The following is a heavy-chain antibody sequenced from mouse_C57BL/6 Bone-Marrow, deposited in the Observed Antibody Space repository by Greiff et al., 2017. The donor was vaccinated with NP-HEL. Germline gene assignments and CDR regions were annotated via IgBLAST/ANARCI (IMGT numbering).Heavy chain of an antibody. J-gene: IGHJ4*01. CDR2: ITPSNGGT. CDR3: AVRGANTRFYAIDD. CDR1: GYTFPSYW. Sequence: QVQLQQPGTELVKPGASVKLSCKASGYTFPSYWMHWVKQRPGQGLEWIGNITPSNGGTNYNEKFKSKATLTVDNSSITASMQLSSLTSADSSDFICAVRGANTRFYAIDDWGNETPVSVSS. V-gene: IGHV1-53*01.